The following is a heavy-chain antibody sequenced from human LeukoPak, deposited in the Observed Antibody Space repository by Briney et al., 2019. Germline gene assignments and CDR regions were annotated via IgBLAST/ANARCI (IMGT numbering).Heavy chain of an antibody. CDR2: VYHSGSA. Sequence: SETLSLTCSVSGYSSSSGYYWGWSRQPPGMGLEWIGSVYHSGSAYYNPSLKSRVTISVDTSKNQFSLKLSSVTAADTAVYYCARYTRGRNGMDVWGQGTTVTVSS. CDR1: GYSSSSGYY. CDR3: ARYTRGRNGMDV. V-gene: IGHV4-38-2*01. J-gene: IGHJ6*02. D-gene: IGHD1-26*01.